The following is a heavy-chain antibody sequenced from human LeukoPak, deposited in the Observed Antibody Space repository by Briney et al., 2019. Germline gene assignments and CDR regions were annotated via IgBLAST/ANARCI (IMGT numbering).Heavy chain of an antibody. CDR3: ASSRGHGSGSYYKTPNFYFDY. V-gene: IGHV4-59*08. J-gene: IGHJ4*02. CDR2: IYYSGST. Sequence: SETLSLTCTVSGGSISSYYWSWIRQPPGKGLEWIGYIYYSGSTNYNPSLKSRVTISVDTSKNQFSLKLSSVTAADPAVYYCASSRGHGSGSYYKTPNFYFDYWGQGTLVTVSS. D-gene: IGHD3-10*01. CDR1: GGSISSYY.